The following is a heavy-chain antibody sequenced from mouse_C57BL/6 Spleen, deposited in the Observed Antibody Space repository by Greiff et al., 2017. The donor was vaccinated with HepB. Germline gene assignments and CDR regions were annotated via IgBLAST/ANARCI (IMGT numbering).Heavy chain of an antibody. J-gene: IGHJ4*01. Sequence: VQLKESGAELARPGASVKLSCKASGYTFTSYGISWVKQRTGQGLEWIGEIYPRSGNTYYNEKFKGKATLTADKSSSTAYMELRSLTSEDSAVYFCARRFTTVAGYAMDYWGQGTSVTVSS. V-gene: IGHV1-81*01. D-gene: IGHD1-1*01. CDR2: IYPRSGNT. CDR1: GYTFTSYG. CDR3: ARRFTTVAGYAMDY.